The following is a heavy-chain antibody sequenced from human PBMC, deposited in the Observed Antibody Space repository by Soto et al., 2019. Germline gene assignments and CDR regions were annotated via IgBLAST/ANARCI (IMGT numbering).Heavy chain of an antibody. CDR3: AKDRLRGGFLTTATTNGMDV. J-gene: IGHJ6*02. V-gene: IGHV3-30*18. D-gene: IGHD1-26*01. CDR2: ISYDGSNK. CDR1: GFTFSSYG. Sequence: GGSLRLSCAASGFTFSSYGMHWVRQAPGKGLEWVALISYDGSNKYYVDSVKGRFTISRDNSKNTLFLQMNSLRAGDTAVYYCAKDRLRGGFLTTATTNGMDVWGQGTTVTAP.